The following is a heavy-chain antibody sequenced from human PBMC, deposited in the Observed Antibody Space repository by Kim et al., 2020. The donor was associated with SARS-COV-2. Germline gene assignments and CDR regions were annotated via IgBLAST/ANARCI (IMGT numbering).Heavy chain of an antibody. CDR3: ARGGGYDFDWMGWVDP. CDR1: GGSISSGGYY. V-gene: IGHV4-31*03. D-gene: IGHD5-12*01. Sequence: SETLSLTCTVSGGSISSGGYYWSWIRQHPGKGLEWIGYIYYSGSTYYNPSLKSRVTISVDTSKNQFSLKLSSVTAADTAVYYCARGGGYDFDWMGWVDPWGQGTLFTVSS. J-gene: IGHJ5*02. CDR2: IYYSGST.